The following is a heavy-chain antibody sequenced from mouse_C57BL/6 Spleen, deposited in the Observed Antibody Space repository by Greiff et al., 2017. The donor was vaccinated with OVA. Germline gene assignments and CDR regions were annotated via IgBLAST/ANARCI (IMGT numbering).Heavy chain of an antibody. D-gene: IGHD1-1*01. CDR3: ARTYGSSHYYAMDY. J-gene: IGHJ4*01. CDR1: GYTFTSYT. Sequence: QVQLQQSGAELARPCASVKMSCKASGYTFTSYTMHWVKQRPGQGLEWIGYINPSSGYTKYNQKFKDKATLTADKSSSTAYMQLSSLTSEDSAVYYCARTYGSSHYYAMDYWGQGTSVTVSS. V-gene: IGHV1-4*01. CDR2: INPSSGYT.